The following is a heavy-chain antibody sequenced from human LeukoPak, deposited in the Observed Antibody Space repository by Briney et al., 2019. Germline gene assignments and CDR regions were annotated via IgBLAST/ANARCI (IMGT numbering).Heavy chain of an antibody. CDR3: ARVREAYTNPFFDY. J-gene: IGHJ4*02. D-gene: IGHD4-11*01. CDR2: IYHSGSA. V-gene: IGHV4-30-2*01. CDR1: GGSFSSDDYY. Sequence: SETLSLTCTVSGGSFSSDDYYWSWIRQPPGKGLEWIGYIYHSGSAYYNPSLKSRVTISVDRSKNQFSLKLSSVTAADTAVFYCARVREAYTNPFFDYWGQGTLVTVSS.